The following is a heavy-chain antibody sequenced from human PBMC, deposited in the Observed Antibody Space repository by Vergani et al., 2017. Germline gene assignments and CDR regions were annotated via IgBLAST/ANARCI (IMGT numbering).Heavy chain of an antibody. V-gene: IGHV1-69*04. CDR3: AGGPRLGGGTMIVPY. CDR1: GGTFSSYA. J-gene: IGHJ4*02. CDR2: IIPSLGIA. Sequence: QVQLVQSGAEVKKPGSSVKVSCKASGGTFSSYAISWVRQAPGQGREWMGSIIPSLGIANYAQKFQGRVTITADKSTSTAYMELSSLRSEDTTVYYCAGGPRLGGGTMIVPYGGEGTLVTVSS. D-gene: IGHD3-22*01.